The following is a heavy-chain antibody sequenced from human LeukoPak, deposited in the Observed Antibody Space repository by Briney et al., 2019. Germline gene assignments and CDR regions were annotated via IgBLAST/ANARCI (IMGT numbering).Heavy chain of an antibody. Sequence: SQTLSLTCTVSGGSIRNYYWNWIRQPPGRGLEWIGYTSDSGNTDYKPSLKSRVTISVDTSKNQFSLKLTSATAADTAVYYCARWHSHGRYFDYWGQGALVTVSS. CDR2: TSDSGNT. J-gene: IGHJ4*02. CDR1: GGSIRNYY. V-gene: IGHV4-59*01. CDR3: ARWHSHGRYFDY. D-gene: IGHD2-21*01.